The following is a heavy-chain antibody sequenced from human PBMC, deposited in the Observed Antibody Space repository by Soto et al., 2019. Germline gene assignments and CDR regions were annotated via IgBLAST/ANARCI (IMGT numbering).Heavy chain of an antibody. V-gene: IGHV3-9*01. CDR1: GFVFDDYA. CDR2: ISWNSGTI. Sequence: GGSLSLSCAASGFVFDDYAMHWVRQVPGKGLEWVSSISWNSGTIAYADSVKGRFTIARDNAKNSLYLQMNSLRAEDTALYYCAKDIGYGDYVYDYWGQGTLVTVSS. D-gene: IGHD4-17*01. CDR3: AKDIGYGDYVYDY. J-gene: IGHJ4*02.